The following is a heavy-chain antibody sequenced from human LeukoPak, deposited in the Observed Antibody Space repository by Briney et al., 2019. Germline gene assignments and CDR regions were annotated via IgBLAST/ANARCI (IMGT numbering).Heavy chain of an antibody. J-gene: IGHJ4*02. CDR1: GYTLTELT. V-gene: IGHV1-24*01. CDR2: FDPEDGET. Sequence: ASVKVSCKVSGYTLTELTIHWTRHAPAKGLEWMGGFDPEDGETIYAQKFQGRVTMTEDTSTDTAYMELSSLRSEDTAVYYCATGHYGVKGGFDYWGQGTLVTVSS. D-gene: IGHD4-17*01. CDR3: ATGHYGVKGGFDY.